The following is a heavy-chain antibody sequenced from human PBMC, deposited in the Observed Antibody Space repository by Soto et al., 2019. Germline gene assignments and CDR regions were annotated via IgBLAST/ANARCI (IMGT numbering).Heavy chain of an antibody. CDR2: IYFNGST. D-gene: IGHD1-26*01. CDR3: ARQSWSAPYNWFDP. V-gene: IGHV4-59*08. J-gene: IGHJ5*02. CDR1: GGSISIYY. Sequence: QVQLQESGPGLVKPSETLSLTCTVSGGSISIYYWNWIRQPPGKGLEWIGYIYFNGSTNYNPSLNIGDTMSRNTSKKQFSLKINSVTAADTAVYYCARQSWSAPYNWFDPWGQGILVTVSS.